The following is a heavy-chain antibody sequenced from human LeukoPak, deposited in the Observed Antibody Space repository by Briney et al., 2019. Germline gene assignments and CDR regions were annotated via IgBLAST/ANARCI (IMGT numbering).Heavy chain of an antibody. J-gene: IGHJ4*02. D-gene: IGHD5-24*01. CDR2: MKHDGIER. Sequence: GGSLRLSCVASGFXFGSYWIAWVRQAPGKGLEWVAHMKHDGIERYHVDSVKGRFTISRDNTKNSLYLHMSSLRVEDTAVYYCAREGREGYNYPALDFWGQGILVTVSS. CDR1: GFXFGSYW. CDR3: AREGREGYNYPALDF. V-gene: IGHV3-7*05.